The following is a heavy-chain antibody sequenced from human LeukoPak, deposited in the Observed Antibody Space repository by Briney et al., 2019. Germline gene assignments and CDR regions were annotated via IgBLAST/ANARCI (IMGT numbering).Heavy chain of an antibody. V-gene: IGHV3-30*18. Sequence: PGRSLRLSCAASGFTFSSYGMHWVRQAPGKGLEWVAVISYDGSNKYYADSVKGRCTISRDNSRNTLYLQMNSLRAEDTAVYYCAKDRGGSGWPRFNYYYGMDVWGKGTTVTVSS. CDR3: AKDRGGSGWPRFNYYYGMDV. D-gene: IGHD6-19*01. CDR2: ISYDGSNK. J-gene: IGHJ6*04. CDR1: GFTFSSYG.